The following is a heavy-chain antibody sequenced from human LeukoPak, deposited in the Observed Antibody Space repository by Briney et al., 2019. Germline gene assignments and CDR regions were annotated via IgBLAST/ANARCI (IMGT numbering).Heavy chain of an antibody. J-gene: IGHJ6*01. CDR2: NKSKTAGGTT. V-gene: IGHV3-15*05. CDR3: ITVKYYYYGMDV. Sequence: GPLRLSCAASGVTFRNAWMRCVPDGPGERREWGGRNKSKTAGGTTDSAAHVKGRFTISRDDSKNTLYLQMYSLKPEVTDVYYCITVKYYYYGMDVWGQGTTATVSA. CDR1: GVTFRNAW.